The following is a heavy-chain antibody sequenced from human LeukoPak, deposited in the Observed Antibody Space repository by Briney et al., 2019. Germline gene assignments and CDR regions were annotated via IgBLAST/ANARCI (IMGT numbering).Heavy chain of an antibody. CDR1: GGSFSGYY. CDR2: INHSGST. V-gene: IGHV4-34*01. J-gene: IGHJ4*02. CDR3: ARRFSGTHYYDSSGSDFDY. Sequence: SETLSLTCAVYGGSFSGYYWSWIRQPPGKGLEWIGEINHSGSTNYNPSLKSRVTISVDTSKNQFSLKLSSVTAADAAVYYCARRFSGTHYYDSSGSDFDYWGQGTLVTVSS. D-gene: IGHD3-22*01.